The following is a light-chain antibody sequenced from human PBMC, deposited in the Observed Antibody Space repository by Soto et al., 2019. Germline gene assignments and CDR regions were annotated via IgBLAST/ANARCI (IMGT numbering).Light chain of an antibody. CDR3: QQLDSYPIT. CDR2: DAS. V-gene: IGKV1-9*01. J-gene: IGKJ5*01. CDR1: QGISSY. Sequence: DIQLTQSPSFLSASVGDRVTITCRASQGISSYLAWYQQKPGKAPKLLIYDASTLQSGVPSRFSGSGSGTEFTLTTSSLQPEDFATYYCQQLDSYPITFGQGTRLEI.